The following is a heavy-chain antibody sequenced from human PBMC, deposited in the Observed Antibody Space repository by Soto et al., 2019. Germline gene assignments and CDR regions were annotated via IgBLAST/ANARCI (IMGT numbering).Heavy chain of an antibody. V-gene: IGHV4-39*01. CDR3: APLSVSLSGPYGIHV. CDR2: MFYSGLT. J-gene: IGHJ6*02. CDR1: GYSVTSSDYY. D-gene: IGHD2-15*01. Sequence: SETLSLTCSVSGYSVTSSDYYWAWIRQPPGKGLEWIGSMFYSGLTYYNPSLKSRATLSVDTSKNQFSVRLNSVTAADTAVYYCAPLSVSLSGPYGIHVWGQGTTVTVSS.